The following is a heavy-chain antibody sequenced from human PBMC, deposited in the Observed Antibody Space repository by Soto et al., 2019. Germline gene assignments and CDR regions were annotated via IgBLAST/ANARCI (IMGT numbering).Heavy chain of an antibody. CDR3: ATDSWGPEV. Sequence: QVQLVESGGGVVQPGRSLRLSCAASGFSFSSYNMHWVRQAPGKGLEWVTFIWRDGNSQSHADSVKGRFTVSRDNSKNTLYLQMDSLRGEDTAVEYCATDSWGPEVWGQGTTVTVSS. D-gene: IGHD7-27*01. CDR1: GFSFSSYN. J-gene: IGHJ6*02. CDR2: IWRDGNSQ. V-gene: IGHV3-33*01.